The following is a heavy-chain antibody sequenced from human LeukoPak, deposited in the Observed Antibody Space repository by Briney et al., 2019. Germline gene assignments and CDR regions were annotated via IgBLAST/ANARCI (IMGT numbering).Heavy chain of an antibody. Sequence: SETLSLTCAVYGGSFSGYYWSWIRQPPGKGLEWIGEINHSGSTNYNPSLKGRVTISVDTSKNQFSLKLSSVTAADTTVYYCARSGDFWSGYFYKRFDYWGQGTLVTVSS. V-gene: IGHV4-34*01. CDR1: GGSFSGYY. CDR2: INHSGST. J-gene: IGHJ4*02. D-gene: IGHD3-3*01. CDR3: ARSGDFWSGYFYKRFDY.